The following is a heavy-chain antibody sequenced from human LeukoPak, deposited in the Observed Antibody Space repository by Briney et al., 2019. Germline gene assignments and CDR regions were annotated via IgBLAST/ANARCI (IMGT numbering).Heavy chain of an antibody. D-gene: IGHD6-13*01. CDR1: GGSISSSSYY. Sequence: SETLSLTCTVSGGSISSSSYYWGWIRPPPGQGLEWIGSIYYSGSTYYNPSLKSRVTISVDTSKNQFSLKLSSVTAADTAVYYCARGHQQLSQDYWGQGTLVTVSS. CDR2: IYYSGST. CDR3: ARGHQQLSQDY. J-gene: IGHJ4*02. V-gene: IGHV4-39*01.